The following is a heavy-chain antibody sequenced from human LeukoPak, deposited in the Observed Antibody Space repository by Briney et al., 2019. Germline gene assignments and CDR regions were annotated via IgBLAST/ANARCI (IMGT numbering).Heavy chain of an antibody. J-gene: IGHJ6*03. D-gene: IGHD6-6*01. CDR3: ARVENSSSSGPTYYYYYMDV. V-gene: IGHV4-59*01. CDR1: GGSISSYY. CDR2: IYYSGST. Sequence: SETLSLTCTVSGGSISSYYWSWIRQPPGKGLEWIGYIYYSGSTNYNPSLKSRVTISVDTSKNQFSLKLSSVTAADTAVYYCARVENSSSSGPTYYYYYMDVWGKGTTVTVSS.